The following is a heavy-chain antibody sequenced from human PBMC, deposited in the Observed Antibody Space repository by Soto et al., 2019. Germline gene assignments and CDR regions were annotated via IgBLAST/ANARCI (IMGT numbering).Heavy chain of an antibody. CDR2: ISYDGSNK. D-gene: IGHD3-10*01. CDR3: ARTHFLWFGEERFDY. V-gene: IGHV3-30-3*01. Sequence: QVQLVESGGGGVQPGRTLRLSCADSGFTFSSYAMHWVRQAPGKGLEWVAVISYDGSNKYYADSVKGRFTISRDNSKNTQYLQMNSLRAEDKAVYYCARTHFLWFGEERFDYWGQGTLVTFSS. J-gene: IGHJ4*02. CDR1: GFTFSSYA.